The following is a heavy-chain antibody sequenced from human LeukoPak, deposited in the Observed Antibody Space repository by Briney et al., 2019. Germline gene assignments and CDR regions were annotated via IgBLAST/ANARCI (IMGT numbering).Heavy chain of an antibody. CDR2: IYYSGST. V-gene: IGHV4-59*11. D-gene: IGHD5-18*01. CDR3: ARDPGYSYGPGAFDI. J-gene: IGHJ3*02. CDR1: GGSISSHY. Sequence: PSETPSLTCTVSGGSISSHYWSWIRQPPGKGLEWIGYIYYSGSTNYNPSLKSRVTISVDTSKNQFSLKLSSVTAADTAVYYCARDPGYSYGPGAFDIWGQGTMVTVSS.